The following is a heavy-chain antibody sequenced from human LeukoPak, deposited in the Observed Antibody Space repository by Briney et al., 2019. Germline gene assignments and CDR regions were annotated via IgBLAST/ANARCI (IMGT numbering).Heavy chain of an antibody. D-gene: IGHD5-12*01. CDR3: ARDRSGYSEYYFDY. CDR2: IYPSRST. V-gene: IGHV4-4*07. Sequence: SESLSLTCTVSGGSTNTYCWSWIRQPAEKGLEWIGRIYPSRSTYYNPSLKSRVTISIDKSKNQFSLSLTSATAADTAVYYCARDRSGYSEYYFDYWGQGSLVTVSS. CDR1: GGSTNTYC. J-gene: IGHJ4*02.